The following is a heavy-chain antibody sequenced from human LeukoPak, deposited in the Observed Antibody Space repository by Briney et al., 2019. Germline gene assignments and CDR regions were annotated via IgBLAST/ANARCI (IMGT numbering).Heavy chain of an antibody. J-gene: IGHJ1*01. Sequence: GGSLRLSCAASGFTFSSYAMSWVRQAPGKGLEWVAFIRYDGSNKYYADSVKGRFTISRDNSKNTLYLQMNSLRAEDTAVYYCAKDYDYVWGSYGWYFQHWGQGTLVTVSS. CDR2: IRYDGSNK. V-gene: IGHV3-30*02. CDR3: AKDYDYVWGSYGWYFQH. CDR1: GFTFSSYA. D-gene: IGHD3-16*02.